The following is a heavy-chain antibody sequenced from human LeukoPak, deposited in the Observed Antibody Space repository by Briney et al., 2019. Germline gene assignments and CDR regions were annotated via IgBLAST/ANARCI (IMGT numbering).Heavy chain of an antibody. V-gene: IGHV3-23*01. CDR2: ISGSGGST. D-gene: IGHD2-2*01. Sequence: GGSLRLSCAASGFTFSSYAMSWVRQAPGKGLEWVSAISGSGGSTYYADSVKGRFTISRDNSKNTLYLQMNSLRAEGTAVYYCAKALSFCSSTSCQTAPFDYWGQGTLVTVSS. CDR1: GFTFSSYA. CDR3: AKALSFCSSTSCQTAPFDY. J-gene: IGHJ4*02.